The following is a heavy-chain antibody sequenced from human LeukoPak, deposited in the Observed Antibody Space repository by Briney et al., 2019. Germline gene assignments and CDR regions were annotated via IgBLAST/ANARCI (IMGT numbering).Heavy chain of an antibody. D-gene: IGHD2-2*01. CDR1: GFTFSSYA. J-gene: IGHJ4*02. Sequence: PGGSLRLSCAASGFTFSSYAMSWVRQAPGKGLEWVSGISGSGGRTYYADSVKGRFTISRDNSKNTLYLQMNSLRAEDTAVYYCAKDGGSRYCSSASCDALRYWAQGTLVTVSS. CDR2: ISGSGGRT. V-gene: IGHV3-23*01. CDR3: AKDGGSRYCSSASCDALRY.